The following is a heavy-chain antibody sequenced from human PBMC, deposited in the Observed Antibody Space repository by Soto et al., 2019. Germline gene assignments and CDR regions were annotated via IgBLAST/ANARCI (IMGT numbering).Heavy chain of an antibody. D-gene: IGHD3-16*01. CDR1: GFSLSTSGVG. J-gene: IGHJ5*02. CDR2: IYWDDDT. CDR3: AHSLYDYVWGTNWFDP. Sequence: QITLKESGPTLVKPTQTLTLTCTFSGFSLSTSGVGVGWIRQPPGKALEWLALIYWDDDTRYSPSLKSRLTITKDTSKNQVVLTMTNMDPVDTATYYCAHSLYDYVWGTNWFDPWGQGTLVTVSS. V-gene: IGHV2-5*02.